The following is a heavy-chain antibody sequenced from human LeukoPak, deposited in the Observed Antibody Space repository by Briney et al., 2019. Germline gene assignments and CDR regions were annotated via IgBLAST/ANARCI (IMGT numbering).Heavy chain of an antibody. CDR2: IVVGSGNT. Sequence: ASVKVSCKASGFTFTSSAMQWVRQARGQRLEWIGWIVVGSGNTNYAQKFQERVTITRDMSTSTAYMELSSLRAEDTAVYYCARAYEQQLVLDYWGQGTLVTVSS. CDR1: GFTFTSSA. D-gene: IGHD6-13*01. CDR3: ARAYEQQLVLDY. J-gene: IGHJ4*02. V-gene: IGHV1-58*02.